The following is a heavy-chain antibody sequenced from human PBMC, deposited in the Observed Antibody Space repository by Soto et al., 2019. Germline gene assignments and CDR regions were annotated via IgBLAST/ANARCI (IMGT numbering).Heavy chain of an antibody. Sequence: SETLSLTCTVSGGSLNSYYWTWIRQSPGKGLEWIGYVSSTGSTNYNPSLKSRLTMSLDTSTNEVSLSLTSVTAADTAMYYCARGPTTEKVDSWGQGIMVTVS. V-gene: IGHV4-59*08. J-gene: IGHJ4*02. CDR3: ARGPTTEKVDS. CDR1: GGSLNSYY. CDR2: VSSTGST.